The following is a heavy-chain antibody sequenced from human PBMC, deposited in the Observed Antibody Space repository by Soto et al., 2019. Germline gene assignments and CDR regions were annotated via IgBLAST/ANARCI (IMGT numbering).Heavy chain of an antibody. D-gene: IGHD2-15*01. CDR1: GFTFSSYW. V-gene: IGHV3-74*01. Sequence: EVQLVESGGGLVQPGGSLRLSCAASGFTFSSYWMHWVRQAPGKGLVWVSRINSDGSSTGYADSVMGRFTISRDNAKNTLYLQMNSLRVEDTAVYYCARDQGYCSGGSCYVAGYWGQGTLVTVSS. CDR2: INSDGSST. CDR3: ARDQGYCSGGSCYVAGY. J-gene: IGHJ4*02.